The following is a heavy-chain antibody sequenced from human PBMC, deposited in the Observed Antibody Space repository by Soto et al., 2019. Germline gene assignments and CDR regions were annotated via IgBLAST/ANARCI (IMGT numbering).Heavy chain of an antibody. J-gene: IGHJ4*02. CDR2: ITTSSSFR. Sequence: GGPLRVSWGASGFTFSTYSMNWVRQAPGKGLEWVADITTSSSFRFYADSVKGRFTISRDNSKNTLYLQMNSLRAEDTAVYYCAKQYIVATIPRVDYWGQGTLVTVSS. CDR1: GFTFSTYS. CDR3: AKQYIVATIPRVDY. V-gene: IGHV3-21*04. D-gene: IGHD5-12*01.